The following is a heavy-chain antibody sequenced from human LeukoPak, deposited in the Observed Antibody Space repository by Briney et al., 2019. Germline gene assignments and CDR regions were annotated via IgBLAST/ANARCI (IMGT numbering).Heavy chain of an antibody. Sequence: KPSETLSLTCAVYGGSFSTYYWSSGIRQSPGKGLEWIGEISHSGRTKYNPSLKSRVTISEDTSKNQFSLILSSVTAADTAVYYCAREPDGIRFDPWGQGTLVTVSS. CDR2: ISHSGRT. CDR3: AREPDGIRFDP. CDR1: GGSFSTYY. V-gene: IGHV4-34*01. D-gene: IGHD1-14*01. J-gene: IGHJ5*02.